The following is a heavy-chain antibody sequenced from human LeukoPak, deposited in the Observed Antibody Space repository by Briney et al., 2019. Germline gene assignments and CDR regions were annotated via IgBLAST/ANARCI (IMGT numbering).Heavy chain of an antibody. CDR1: GGSISSYY. CDR3: ARVGGTNYYYYGMDV. CDR2: IYDSGST. V-gene: IGHV4-59*01. J-gene: IGHJ6*02. Sequence: PSETLSLTCTVSGGSISSYYWSWIRQPPGKGLEWIGYIYDSGSTNYNPSLKSRVTISVNTSKNQFSLKLSSVTAADTAVYYCARVGGTNYYYYGMDVWGQGTTVTVSS. D-gene: IGHD2-2*01.